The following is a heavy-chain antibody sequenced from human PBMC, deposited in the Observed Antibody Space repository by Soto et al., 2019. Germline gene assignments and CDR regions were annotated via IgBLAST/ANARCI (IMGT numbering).Heavy chain of an antibody. V-gene: IGHV1-3*01. D-gene: IGHD4-17*01. CDR3: ARAYADDAFDI. CDR1: GYTFTSYG. CDR2: INAGNGNT. Sequence: ASVKVSCKASGYTFTSYGISWVRQAPGQGLEWMGWINAGNGNTKYSQKFQGRVTITRDTSASTAYMELSSLRSEDTAVYYCARAYADDAFDIWGQGTMVTVSS. J-gene: IGHJ3*02.